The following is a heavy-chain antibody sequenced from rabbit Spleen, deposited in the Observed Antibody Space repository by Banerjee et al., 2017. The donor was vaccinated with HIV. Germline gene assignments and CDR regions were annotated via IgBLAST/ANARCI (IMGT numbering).Heavy chain of an antibody. CDR3: ARGDYGSDDSAYDL. CDR2: IGSGSGNT. Sequence: QEQLVESGGGLVKPEGSLTLTCTASGFSLSNNYVMSWVRQAPGKGLEWIGCIGSGSGNTYYASWAKGRFTISKTSSTTVSLKMTSLTAADTATYFCARGDYGSDDSAYDLWGPGTLVTVS. J-gene: IGHJ4*01. CDR1: GFSLSNNYV. D-gene: IGHD5-1*01. V-gene: IGHV1S45*01.